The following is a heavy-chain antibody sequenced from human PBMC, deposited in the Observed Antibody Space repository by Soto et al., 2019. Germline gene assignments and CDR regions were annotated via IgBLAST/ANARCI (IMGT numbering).Heavy chain of an antibody. D-gene: IGHD2-2*01. J-gene: IGHJ4*02. V-gene: IGHV4-30-4*01. CDR2: IYYTGRT. Sequence: SETLSLTCSVSGDSISTDYYYWSWVRQPPGKGLEWIGYIYYTGRTSYTPSLENRLTISIDTSKNQFSLNLDSVSAADTAVYFCARESRNSPDYFDYWGQGTLVTVSS. CDR1: GDSISTDYYY. CDR3: ARESRNSPDYFDY.